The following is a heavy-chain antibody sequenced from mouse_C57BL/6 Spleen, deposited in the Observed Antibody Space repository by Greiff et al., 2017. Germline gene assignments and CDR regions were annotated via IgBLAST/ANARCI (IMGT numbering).Heavy chain of an antibody. CDR2: ISGGGGNT. V-gene: IGHV5-9*01. J-gene: IGHJ1*03. D-gene: IGHD1-1*01. CDR3: ARHADYYGSSYDWYFDV. Sequence: EVKLMESGGGLVKPGGSLKLSCAASGFTFSSYTMSWVRQTPEKRLEWVTTISGGGGNTYYPDSVKGRFTISRDNAKNTLYLQMSSLRSEDTALYYCARHADYYGSSYDWYFDVGGTGTTVTGSS. CDR1: GFTFSSYT.